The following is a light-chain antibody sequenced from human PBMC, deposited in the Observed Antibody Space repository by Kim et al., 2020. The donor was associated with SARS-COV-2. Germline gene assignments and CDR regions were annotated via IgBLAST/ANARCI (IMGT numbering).Light chain of an antibody. CDR1: RLRSYY. Sequence: VALGQTVRITCQGDRLRSYYATWYQQEPGQAPILVIYGKNNRPSGIPDRFSGSSSGNTASLTITGTQAGDEADYYCNSRDSNDNVVFGGGTQLTVL. CDR3: NSRDSNDNVV. CDR2: GKN. J-gene: IGLJ2*01. V-gene: IGLV3-19*01.